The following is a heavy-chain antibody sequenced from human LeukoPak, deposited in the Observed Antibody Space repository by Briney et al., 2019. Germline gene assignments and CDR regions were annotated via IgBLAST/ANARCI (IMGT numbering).Heavy chain of an antibody. CDR2: IRASSTST. CDR3: VKLSESFYDSRSGY. V-gene: IGHV3-23*01. Sequence: PGGSLRLSCVASGFSFSSYAMSWVRQAPGKGLEWVSAIRASSTSTYYADSVKGRFTISRDNSKNTLYLQMTGLRAEDTAVFYCVKLSESFYDSRSGYWGQGTLVTVSS. J-gene: IGHJ4*02. CDR1: GFSFSSYA. D-gene: IGHD3-22*01.